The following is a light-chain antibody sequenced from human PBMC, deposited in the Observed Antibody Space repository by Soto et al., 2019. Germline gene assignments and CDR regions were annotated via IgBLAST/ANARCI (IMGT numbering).Light chain of an antibody. V-gene: IGKV3-20*01. J-gene: IGKJ5*01. CDR3: QQYGSSIT. Sequence: EIVLTQSPGTLSLSPGERATLSCRASQSVSSNHLAWYQQKRGQPPRLLIYGASSRATGTPDRFSGSGSGTDFTLTISRLEPEDFAVYYCQQYGSSITFGQGTRLEIK. CDR2: GAS. CDR1: QSVSSNH.